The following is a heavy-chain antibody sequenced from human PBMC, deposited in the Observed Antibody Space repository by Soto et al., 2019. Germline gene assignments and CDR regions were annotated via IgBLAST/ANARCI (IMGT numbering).Heavy chain of an antibody. CDR1: GFTFNTYG. Sequence: QVQLVESEGGVVQPGRSLRLSCAGSGFTFNTYGMHWVRQAPGKGLEWVAVMSYDGGKEYYVDSVKGRFTISRENSKNTLYLQMNSLREEDTAVYYCVKDPTAGGTGTYYSYWGQGTLVIVSS. V-gene: IGHV3-30*18. CDR2: MSYDGGKE. CDR3: VKDPTAGGTGTYYSY. J-gene: IGHJ4*02. D-gene: IGHD3-10*01.